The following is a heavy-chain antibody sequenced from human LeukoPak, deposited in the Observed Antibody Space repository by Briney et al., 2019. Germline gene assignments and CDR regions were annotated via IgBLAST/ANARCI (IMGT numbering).Heavy chain of an antibody. CDR2: IKQDGSEK. CDR3: ARSFGAVAGTGDY. J-gene: IGHJ4*02. Sequence: PGGSLRLSCAASGFTFSSYWMSWVRQAPGKGLERVANIKQDGSEKYYVESVKGRFTISRDNAKSSLYLQMNSLRDEDTAVYYCARSFGAVAGTGDYWGQGTLVTVSS. V-gene: IGHV3-7*05. D-gene: IGHD6-19*01. CDR1: GFTFSSYW.